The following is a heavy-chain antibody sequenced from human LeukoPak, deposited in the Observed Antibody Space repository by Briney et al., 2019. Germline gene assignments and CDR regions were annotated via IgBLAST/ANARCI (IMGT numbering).Heavy chain of an antibody. J-gene: IGHJ4*02. CDR2: IYTTGST. Sequence: PSQTLSLTCTVSGGSISSGSDYWSWIRQPAGKGLEWIARIYTTGSTDYNPSLKSRVTISVDTSKNQFSLKLSSVTAADTAVYYCAKGPWLAYPYYFDYWGQGTLVTVSS. CDR1: GGSISSGSDY. D-gene: IGHD6-19*01. CDR3: AKGPWLAYPYYFDY. V-gene: IGHV4-61*02.